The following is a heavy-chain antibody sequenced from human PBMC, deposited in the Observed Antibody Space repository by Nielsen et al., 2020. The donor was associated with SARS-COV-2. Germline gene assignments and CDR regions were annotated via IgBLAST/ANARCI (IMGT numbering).Heavy chain of an antibody. CDR3: AREELAGRDFDY. J-gene: IGHJ4*02. Sequence: ASVKVSCKASGYTFTGYYMHWVRQAPGQGLEWMGWINPNSGGTNYAQKFQGWVTMTRDTSISTASLELRRLTSDDTASYYCAREELAGRDFDYWGQGTLVTVSS. D-gene: IGHD6-19*01. CDR1: GYTFTGYY. CDR2: INPNSGGT. V-gene: IGHV1-2*04.